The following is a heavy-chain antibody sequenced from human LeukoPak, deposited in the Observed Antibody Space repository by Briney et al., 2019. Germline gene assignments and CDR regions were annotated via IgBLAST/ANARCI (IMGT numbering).Heavy chain of an antibody. CDR3: ARDQEDTAMVIGGNYFDY. J-gene: IGHJ4*02. D-gene: IGHD5-18*01. CDR2: ISNDGSNK. V-gene: IGHV3-30*04. CDR1: GFTFSSYA. Sequence: PGGSLGLSCAASGFTFSSYAMHWVRQAPGKGPEWVAVISNDGSNKYYADSVKGRFTISRDNSKNTLYLQMNSLRAEDTAVYYCARDQEDTAMVIGGNYFDYWGQGTLVTVSS.